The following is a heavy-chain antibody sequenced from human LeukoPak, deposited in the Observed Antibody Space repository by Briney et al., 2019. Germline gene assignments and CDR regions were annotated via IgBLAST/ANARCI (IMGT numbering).Heavy chain of an antibody. V-gene: IGHV3-53*01. CDR1: GFTVSSNY. CDR3: ASADSSGYRHFDY. CDR2: IYSGGST. J-gene: IGHJ4*02. Sequence: PGGSLRLSCAASGFTVSSNYMSWVRQAPGKGLEWVSVIYSGGSTYYADSVKGRFTISRDNSKNTLYLQMNSLRAEDTAVYCCASADSSGYRHFDYWGQGTLVTVSS. D-gene: IGHD3-22*01.